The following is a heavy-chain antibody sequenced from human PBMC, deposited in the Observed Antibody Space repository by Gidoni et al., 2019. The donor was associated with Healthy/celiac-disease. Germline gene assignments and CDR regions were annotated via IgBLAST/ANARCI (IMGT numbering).Heavy chain of an antibody. J-gene: IGHJ4*02. CDR2: IYWNDDK. CDR1: GFSLSTSGVG. CDR3: AHRREWLVYFDY. Sequence: QITLKESGPTLVKPTPTLPLTCTFSGFSLSTSGVGVGWIRQPPVKALEWLALIYWNDDKRYSPSLKSRLTITKDTSKNQVVLTMINMEPVDTATYYCAHRREWLVYFDYWGQGTLVTVSS. V-gene: IGHV2-5*01. D-gene: IGHD6-19*01.